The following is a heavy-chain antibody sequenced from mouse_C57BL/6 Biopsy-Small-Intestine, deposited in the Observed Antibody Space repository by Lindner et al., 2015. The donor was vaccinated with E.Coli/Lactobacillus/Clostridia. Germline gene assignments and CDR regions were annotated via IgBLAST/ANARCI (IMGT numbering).Heavy chain of an antibody. CDR2: IYPDNGDN. J-gene: IGHJ2*01. V-gene: IGHV1-34*01. CDR3: TRSLLRYQSYVDY. D-gene: IGHD1-1*01. Sequence: VQLQESGPELVKPGASVKMSCKASGYTFTDYYMHWVKQSHGKSLEWIGYIYPDNGDNGYNQKFKDKATLTVDESSSTAYMELRSLTSEDSAVYYCTRSLLRYQSYVDYWGQGTPLTVSS. CDR1: GYTFTDYY.